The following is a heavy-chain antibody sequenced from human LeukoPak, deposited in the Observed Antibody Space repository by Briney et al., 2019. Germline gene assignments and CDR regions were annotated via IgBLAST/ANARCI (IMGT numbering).Heavy chain of an antibody. Sequence: SVKVSCKASGYTFTSYGISWVRQAPGQGLEWMGGIIPIFGTANYAQKFQGRVTITTDESTSTAYMELSSLRSEDTAVYYCARGVSSPYDYWGQGTLVTVSS. CDR2: IIPIFGTA. D-gene: IGHD6-6*01. V-gene: IGHV1-69*05. CDR3: ARGVSSPYDY. J-gene: IGHJ4*02. CDR1: GYTFTSYG.